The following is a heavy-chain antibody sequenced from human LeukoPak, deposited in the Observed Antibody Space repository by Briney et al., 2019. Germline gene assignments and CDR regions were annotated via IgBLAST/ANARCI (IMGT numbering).Heavy chain of an antibody. CDR3: ARDRWVGFGTDYYYYYGMDV. V-gene: IGHV3-21*01. Sequence: PGGSLRLSCAASGFTFSSYSMNWVRQAPGKGLEWVSYISSSSSYIYYADSVKGRFTISRDNAKNSLYLQMNSLRAEDTAVYYCARDRWVGFGTDYYYYYGMDVWGQGTTVTVSS. D-gene: IGHD3-10*01. J-gene: IGHJ6*02. CDR1: GFTFSSYS. CDR2: ISSSSSYI.